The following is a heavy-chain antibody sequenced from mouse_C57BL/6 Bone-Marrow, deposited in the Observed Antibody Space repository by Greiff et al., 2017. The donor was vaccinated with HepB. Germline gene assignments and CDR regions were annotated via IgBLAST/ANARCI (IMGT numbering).Heavy chain of an antibody. CDR2: IWSGGST. D-gene: IGHD2-3*01. J-gene: IGHJ3*01. Sequence: VQLVESGPGLVQPSQSLSITCTVSGFSLTSYGVHWVRQSPGKGLEWLGVIWSGGSTDYNAAFISRLSISKDNSKSQVFFKMNSLQADDTAIYYCARNPLYDGYTWFAYWGQGTLVTVSA. CDR3: ARNPLYDGYTWFAY. CDR1: GFSLTSYG. V-gene: IGHV2-2*01.